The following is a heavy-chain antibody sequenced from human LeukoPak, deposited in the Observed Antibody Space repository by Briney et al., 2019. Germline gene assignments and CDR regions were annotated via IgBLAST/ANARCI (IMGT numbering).Heavy chain of an antibody. CDR1: GGSISSTNW. CDR3: ARGPYSYDSSGAFDI. V-gene: IGHV4-4*02. D-gene: IGHD3-22*01. J-gene: IGHJ3*02. Sequence: SGTLSLTCAVSGGSISSTNWWSWVRQPPGKGLEWIGEIYHSGSTNYNPSLKSRVTISVDTSKNQFSLKLSSVTAADTAVYFCARGPYSYDSSGAFDIWGQGTMVTVSS. CDR2: IYHSGST.